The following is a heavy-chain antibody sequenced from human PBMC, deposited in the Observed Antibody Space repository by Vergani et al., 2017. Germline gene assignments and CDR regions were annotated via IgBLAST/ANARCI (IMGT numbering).Heavy chain of an antibody. V-gene: IGHV4-38-2*02. D-gene: IGHD4-11*01. J-gene: IGHJ4*02. CDR1: GYSITSGYY. CDR2: IYHSGST. CDR3: AREVKGVLDY. Sequence: QVQLQESGPGLVKPSETLSLSCVVSGYSITSGYYWGWIRQPPGKGLEWIGNIYHSGSTYYNPSFESRVTISLDTSKNEFSLSLRSVTAADMAIYYCAREVKGVLDYWGQGTLVTVSS.